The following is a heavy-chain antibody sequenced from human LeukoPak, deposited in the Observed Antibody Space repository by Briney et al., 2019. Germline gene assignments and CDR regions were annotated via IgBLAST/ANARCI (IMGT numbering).Heavy chain of an antibody. CDR2: IYPGDSDT. J-gene: IGHJ5*02. D-gene: IGHD6-13*01. V-gene: IGHV5-51*01. CDR3: AISLWVSQLVLWFDP. CDR1: GYSFTSYW. Sequence: HGESLKISCKGSGYSFTSYWIGWVRQMPGKGLEWMGIIYPGDSDTRYSPSFQGQVTISADKSISTAYLQWSSLKASDTAMYYCAISLWVSQLVLWFDPWGQGTLVTVSS.